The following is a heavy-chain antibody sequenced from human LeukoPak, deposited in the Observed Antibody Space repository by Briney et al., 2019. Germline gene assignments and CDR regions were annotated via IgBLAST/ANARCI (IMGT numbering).Heavy chain of an antibody. CDR2: IYYSGST. Sequence: SETLSLTCTVSGGSISSYYWTWIRQPPGKGLEWIGYIYYSGSTNYNPSLKSRITISLDMSKNQFSLKLSSVTAADTAVYYCARTGVLDYLYYFDYWGQGTLVTVSS. V-gene: IGHV4-59*08. J-gene: IGHJ4*02. CDR3: ARTGVLDYLYYFDY. D-gene: IGHD2-2*03. CDR1: GGSISSYY.